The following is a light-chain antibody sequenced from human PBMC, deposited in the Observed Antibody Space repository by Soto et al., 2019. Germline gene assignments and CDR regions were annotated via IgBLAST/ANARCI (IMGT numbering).Light chain of an antibody. Sequence: EIVMTQSPATLSVSPWERATLSCRASQSVNSDLAWYQEKPGQAPRLLISGASTRATGIPVRFSGSGSGTEFTLTISSLQSEDFAVYYCLQYNKWPGTFGQGTKVEIK. V-gene: IGKV3-15*01. CDR3: LQYNKWPGT. CDR1: QSVNSD. CDR2: GAS. J-gene: IGKJ1*01.